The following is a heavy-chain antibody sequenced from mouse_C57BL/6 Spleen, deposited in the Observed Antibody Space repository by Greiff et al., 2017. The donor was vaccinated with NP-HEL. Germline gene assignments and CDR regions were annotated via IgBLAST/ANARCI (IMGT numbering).Heavy chain of an antibody. CDR3: ARSEITTVVEAY. Sequence: VKVVESGAELVKPGASVKISCKASGYAFSSYWMNWVKQRPGKGLEWIGQIYPGDGDTNYNGKFKGKATLTADKSSSTAYMQLSSLTSEDSAVYFCARSEITTVVEAYWGQGTLVTVSA. CDR1: GYAFSSYW. V-gene: IGHV1-80*01. J-gene: IGHJ3*01. D-gene: IGHD1-1*01. CDR2: IYPGDGDT.